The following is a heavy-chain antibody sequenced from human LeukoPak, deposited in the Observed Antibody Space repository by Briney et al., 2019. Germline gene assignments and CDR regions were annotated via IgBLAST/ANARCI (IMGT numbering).Heavy chain of an antibody. CDR3: EKDNGSGWYGGGFDP. CDR1: GFTFNSYA. J-gene: IGHJ5*02. V-gene: IGHV3-23*01. D-gene: IGHD6-19*01. CDR2: FCGSGGST. Sequence: GGSLRLSCAASGFTFNSYAMIWVRQAPGKGLEWVSSFCGSGGSTYYADSEKGRFTIYRDNTKNTLYLQMNSLRAEDTAVYYCEKDNGSGWYGGGFDPWGQGTLVTVSS.